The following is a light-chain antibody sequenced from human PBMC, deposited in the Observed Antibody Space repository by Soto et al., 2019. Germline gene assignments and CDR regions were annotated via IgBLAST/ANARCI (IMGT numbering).Light chain of an antibody. Sequence: EIIITQSPATLSVSPGERATLSCRASQSVRSNLAWYQQKPGQAPRLLIYDASTRATGIPARFSGSGSGTEFTLTISSLQSEDFAVYYCQQYNSWPLTFGGGTKVDIK. J-gene: IGKJ4*01. V-gene: IGKV3-15*01. CDR3: QQYNSWPLT. CDR1: QSVRSN. CDR2: DAS.